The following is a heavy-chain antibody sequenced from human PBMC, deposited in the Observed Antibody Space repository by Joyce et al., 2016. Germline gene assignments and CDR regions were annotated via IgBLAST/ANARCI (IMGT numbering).Heavy chain of an antibody. Sequence: QVQLQQWGAGLLKPSETLSLTCTISGGSFGNYYWAWIRQTPGKGLEWIGEISYSGSTTTYHPSLKSRVAISIDKSKNQFSLRLNSVTAADTAVYYCARGWSSNYYFDIWGRGTLVTVSS. D-gene: IGHD4-11*01. CDR2: ISYSGSTT. CDR1: GGSFGNYY. CDR3: ARGWSSNYYFDI. V-gene: IGHV4-34*01. J-gene: IGHJ2*01.